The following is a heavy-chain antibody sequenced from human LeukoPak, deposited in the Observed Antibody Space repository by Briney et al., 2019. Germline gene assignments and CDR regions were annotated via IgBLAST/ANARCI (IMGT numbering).Heavy chain of an antibody. CDR1: GGSFSGYY. CDR2: INHSGST. CDR3: ARAPRGSGIVGATTKGFQH. D-gene: IGHD1-26*01. Sequence: PSETLSLTCAVYGGSFSGYYWSWIRQPPGKGLEWIGEINHSGSTNYNPSLKSRVTISVDTSKNQFSLKLSSVTAADTAVYYCARAPRGSGIVGATTKGFQHWGQGTLVTVSS. V-gene: IGHV4-34*01. J-gene: IGHJ1*01.